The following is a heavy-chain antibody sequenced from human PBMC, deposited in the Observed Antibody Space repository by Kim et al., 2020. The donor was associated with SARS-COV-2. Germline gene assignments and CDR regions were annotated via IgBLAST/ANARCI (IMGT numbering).Heavy chain of an antibody. D-gene: IGHD6-13*01. Sequence: GRFTISRDNSKNTLYLQMNSLRAEDTAVYYCARVLEYSSSWHLYYYYGMDVWGQGTTVTVSS. V-gene: IGHV3-30*07. J-gene: IGHJ6*02. CDR3: ARVLEYSSSWHLYYYYGMDV.